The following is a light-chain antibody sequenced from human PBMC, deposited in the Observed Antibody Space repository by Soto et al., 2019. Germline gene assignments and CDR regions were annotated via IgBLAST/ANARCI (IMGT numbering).Light chain of an antibody. V-gene: IGLV2-14*01. CDR2: KVN. Sequence: QSALTQPASVSASPGQAITLSCTGTNSDVGDYNYVSWYQQHPGKAPKLMIFKVNIRPSGVSNRFSGSKSGNTASLTISGLQPEDEADYYCSSYTSRSTWVFGRGTKVTVL. J-gene: IGLJ3*02. CDR1: NSDVGDYNY. CDR3: SSYTSRSTWV.